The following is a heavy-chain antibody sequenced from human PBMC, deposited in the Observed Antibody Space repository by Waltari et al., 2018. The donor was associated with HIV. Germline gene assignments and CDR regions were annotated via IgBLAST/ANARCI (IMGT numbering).Heavy chain of an antibody. CDR3: AQGYSSSGYFDY. CDR2: IYYGGST. CDR1: GGSISTYY. V-gene: IGHV4-59*01. J-gene: IGHJ4*02. Sequence: QVQLQESGPGLVKPSETLSLTCTVSGGSISTYYWSWIRQPPGKGLEWIGYIYYGGSTNYNPSLRSRVTISLDTSKNQFSLKVRSVTAADTAVYYCAQGYSSSGYFDYWGQGTLVTVSS. D-gene: IGHD6-6*01.